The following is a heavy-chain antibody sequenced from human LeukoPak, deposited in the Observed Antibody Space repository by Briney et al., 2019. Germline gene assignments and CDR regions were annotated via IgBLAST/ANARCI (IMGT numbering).Heavy chain of an antibody. J-gene: IGHJ4*02. Sequence: GGSLRLSCAASGFTFANYAMSWVRQAPGKGLEGVSVITGSGGSTYYADSVKGRFTISRDNSKNTLFLQMNSLRAEDTAVYFCARDDSFQDIVVVPPPDLGFWGLGTLVTVSS. V-gene: IGHV3-23*01. CDR1: GFTFANYA. D-gene: IGHD2-2*01. CDR3: ARDDSFQDIVVVPPPDLGF. CDR2: ITGSGGST.